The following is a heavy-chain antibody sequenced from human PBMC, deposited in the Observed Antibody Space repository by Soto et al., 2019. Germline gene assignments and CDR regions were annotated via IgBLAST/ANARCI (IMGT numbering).Heavy chain of an antibody. V-gene: IGHV1-3*01. CDR3: ARPIAARPLYYGMDV. Sequence: ASVKVSCKASGYTFTSYAMHWVRQAPGQRLEWMGWINAGNGNTKYSQKFQGRVTITRDTSASTAYMELSSLRSEDTAVYYCARPIAARPLYYGMDVWGQGTTVTVSS. CDR1: GYTFTSYA. J-gene: IGHJ6*02. CDR2: INAGNGNT. D-gene: IGHD6-6*01.